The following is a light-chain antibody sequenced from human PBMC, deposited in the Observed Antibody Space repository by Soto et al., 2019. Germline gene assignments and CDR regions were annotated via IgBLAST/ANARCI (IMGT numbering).Light chain of an antibody. V-gene: IGKV3-15*01. CDR1: QSVSNN. J-gene: IGKJ1*01. CDR2: GAS. Sequence: EIVMTQSPATLSVSPGEKATLSCRASQSVSNNLAWFQQKPGQVPRLLIYGASNRATGVSARFSGSGSGTEFTLTISSLQSEDFAVYYCQQYGISRTFGQGTKVDIK. CDR3: QQYGISRT.